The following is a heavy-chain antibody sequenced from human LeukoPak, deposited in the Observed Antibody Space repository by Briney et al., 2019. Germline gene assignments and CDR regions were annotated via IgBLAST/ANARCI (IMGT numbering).Heavy chain of an antibody. Sequence: SETLSLTCAVYGGSFIGYYWSWIRQPPGKGLEWIGEINHSGSTNYNPSLKSRVTISVDTSKNQFSLKLSSVTAADTAVYYCARDRPARVVIAILGWPFDPWGQGTLDTVSS. V-gene: IGHV4-34*01. CDR3: ARDRPARVVIAILGWPFDP. CDR2: INHSGST. CDR1: GGSFIGYY. D-gene: IGHD2-21*01. J-gene: IGHJ5*02.